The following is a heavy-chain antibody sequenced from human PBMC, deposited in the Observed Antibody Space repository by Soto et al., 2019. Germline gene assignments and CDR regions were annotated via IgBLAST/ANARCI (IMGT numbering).Heavy chain of an antibody. V-gene: IGHV3-23*01. J-gene: IGHJ4*02. Sequence: EVQLLESGGGLVQPGESLRLSCAASGFTFSSYAMSWVRQAPGKGLEWVSVISGSDDSTYYADSVKGRFTISRDNSKNTRYLQMNSLRAEDTAVCYCAKRGSSSTFDYWGQGPLVTVSS. CDR1: GFTFSSYA. CDR2: ISGSDDST. D-gene: IGHD6-6*01. CDR3: AKRGSSSTFDY.